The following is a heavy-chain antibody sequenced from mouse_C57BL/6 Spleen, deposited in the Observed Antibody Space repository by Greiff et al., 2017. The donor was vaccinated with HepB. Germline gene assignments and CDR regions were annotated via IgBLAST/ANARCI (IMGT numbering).Heavy chain of an antibody. Sequence: EVQVVESGGDLVKPGGSLKLSCAASGFTFSSYGMSWVRQTPDKRLEWVATISSGGSYTYYPDSVKGRFTISRDNAKNTLYLQMSSLKSEDTAMYYCASLSNSYAMDYWGQGTSVTVSS. J-gene: IGHJ4*01. CDR3: ASLSNSYAMDY. CDR2: ISSGGSYT. D-gene: IGHD2-5*01. V-gene: IGHV5-6*01. CDR1: GFTFSSYG.